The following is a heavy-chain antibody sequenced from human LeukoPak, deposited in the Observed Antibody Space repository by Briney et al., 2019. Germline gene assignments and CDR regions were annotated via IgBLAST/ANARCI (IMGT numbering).Heavy chain of an antibody. CDR1: GGTFSSYA. CDR2: IIPIFGTA. D-gene: IGHD6-19*01. J-gene: IGHJ5*02. Sequence: SVKVSCKASGGTFSSYAISWVRQAPGQGLEWMGGIIPIFGTANYAQKFQGRVTITADESTSTAYMELSSLRSEDTAVYYCARPHSSGWSAFDPWGQGTLVTVSS. CDR3: ARPHSSGWSAFDP. V-gene: IGHV1-69*01.